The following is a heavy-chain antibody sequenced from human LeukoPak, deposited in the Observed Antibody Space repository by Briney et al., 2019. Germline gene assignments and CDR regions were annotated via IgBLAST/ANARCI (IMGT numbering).Heavy chain of an antibody. D-gene: IGHD1-1*01. CDR2: TYYRSEWYN. Sequence: SQTLSLTCALSGDSLSSHSAAWNWIRQSPSRGLEWLGRTYYRSEWYNDYAVSVKSRITINPDTSKNQFSLQLNSVTPEDTAVYYCATGTYYYYGMDVWGQGTTVIVSS. CDR3: ATGTYYYYGMDV. J-gene: IGHJ6*02. V-gene: IGHV6-1*01. CDR1: GDSLSSHSAA.